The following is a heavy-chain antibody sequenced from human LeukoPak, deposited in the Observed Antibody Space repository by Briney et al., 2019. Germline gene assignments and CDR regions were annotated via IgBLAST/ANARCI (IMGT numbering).Heavy chain of an antibody. CDR2: IYSGGST. D-gene: IGHD6-19*01. J-gene: IGHJ4*02. Sequence: EGSLRLSCAASGFTVSSNYMSWVRQAPGKGLEWVSVIYSGGSTYYADSVKGRFTISRDNSKNTLYLQMNSLRAEDTAVYYCARQWLGYYFDYWGQGTLVTVSS. V-gene: IGHV3-53*01. CDR3: ARQWLGYYFDY. CDR1: GFTVSSNY.